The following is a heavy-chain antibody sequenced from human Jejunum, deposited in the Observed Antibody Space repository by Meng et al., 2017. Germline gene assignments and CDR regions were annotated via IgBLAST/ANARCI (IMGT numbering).Heavy chain of an antibody. CDR3: AKTGYSGYDLDY. CDR1: GYTFTSSD. J-gene: IGHJ4*02. D-gene: IGHD5-12*01. V-gene: IGHV7-4-1*02. CDR2: INTNTGNS. Sequence: QGAVGEVGAEVKKPGASVKVSCKASGYTFTSSDVSWVRQAPGQGLEWMGWINTNTGNSNYAQGFTGRFVFSVDTSVSTAYLQINNLRAEDTAVYYCAKTGYSGYDLDYWGQGTLVTVSS.